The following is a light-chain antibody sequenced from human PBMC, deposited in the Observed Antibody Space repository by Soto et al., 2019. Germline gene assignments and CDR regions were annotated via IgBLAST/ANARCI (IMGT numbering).Light chain of an antibody. Sequence: ENVFTQSPSTLSLSPGERATLSCRASQSVSSYLAWYQQKPGQAPRLLIYGASTRATGIPARFSGGGSGTEFTLTISSLQSEDFAVYYCQQRSNWPLLTFGGGTKVDIK. V-gene: IGKV3-11*01. CDR1: QSVSSY. J-gene: IGKJ4*01. CDR3: QQRSNWPLLT. CDR2: GAS.